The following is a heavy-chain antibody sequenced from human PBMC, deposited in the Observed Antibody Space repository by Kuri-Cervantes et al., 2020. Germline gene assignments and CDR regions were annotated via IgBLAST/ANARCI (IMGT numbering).Heavy chain of an antibody. D-gene: IGHD3-22*01. CDR3: AREGDYYDSSGYYFDY. Sequence: ASVKVSCKASGYTFTSYAIHWVRQAPGQRLEWMGWINAGNGDTKYSQNLQGRVTFTRDTSASTAYMDLSSLRSDDTAVYYCAREGDYYDSSGYYFDYWGQGTLVTVSS. J-gene: IGHJ4*02. V-gene: IGHV1-3*01. CDR1: GYTFTSYA. CDR2: INAGNGDT.